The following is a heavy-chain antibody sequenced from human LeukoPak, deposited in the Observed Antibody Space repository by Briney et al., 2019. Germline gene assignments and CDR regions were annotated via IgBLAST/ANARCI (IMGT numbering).Heavy chain of an antibody. D-gene: IGHD3-10*01. CDR1: GGSISSGSYY. V-gene: IGHV4-61*02. CDR2: IYTSGST. J-gene: IGHJ5*02. Sequence: KPSETLSLTCTVSGGSISSGSYYWSWIRQPAGKGLEWIGRIYTSGSTNYNPSLKSRVTISVDTSKNQFSLKLSSVTAADTAVYYCARGKVRTNWFDPWGQGTLVTVSS. CDR3: ARGKVRTNWFDP.